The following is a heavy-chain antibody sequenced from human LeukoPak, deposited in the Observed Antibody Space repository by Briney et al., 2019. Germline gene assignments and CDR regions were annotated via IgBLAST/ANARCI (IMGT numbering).Heavy chain of an antibody. J-gene: IGHJ5*02. V-gene: IGHV4-39*01. CDR2: IYYSGST. D-gene: IGHD3-3*01. Sequence: SETLSLTCTVSGGSISSSSYYWGWIRQPPGKGLEWIGSIYYSGSTYYNPSLKSRVTISVDTSKNQFSLKLSSVTAADAAVYYCASGDPFTIFGVVEKNWFDPWAREPWSPSPQ. CDR3: ASGDPFTIFGVVEKNWFDP. CDR1: GGSISSSSYY.